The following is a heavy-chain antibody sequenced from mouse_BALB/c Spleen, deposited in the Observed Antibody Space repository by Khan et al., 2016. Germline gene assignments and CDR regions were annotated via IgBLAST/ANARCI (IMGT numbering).Heavy chain of an antibody. CDR1: GFTFNTYA. CDR2: IRSKSNNYAT. D-gene: IGHD1-1*01. CDR3: LRHYDGSNWYFDV. V-gene: IGHV10-1*02. J-gene: IGHJ1*01. Sequence: EVELVESGGGLVQPTGSLKLSCAASGFTFNTYAMNWVRQAPGKGLEWVARIRSKSNNYATYYADSVKDRFTISSDDSQSMLHLQMNNLKTDGTAMYYGLRHYDGSNWYFDVWGAGTTVTVSS.